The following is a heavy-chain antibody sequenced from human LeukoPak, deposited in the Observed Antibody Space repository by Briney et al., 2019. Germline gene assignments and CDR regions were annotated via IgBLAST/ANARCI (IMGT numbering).Heavy chain of an antibody. CDR3: ATWAFYHGLDV. J-gene: IGHJ6*02. Sequence: GGSLRLSCAASGFAFHAFDMYWVRQAPGKGLEWVSRINSDGSKTYYADSVRGRFTISRDNSKNSLYLQMNSLRTDDAALYYCATWAFYHGLDVWGQGTTVTVSS. CDR2: INSDGSKT. V-gene: IGHV3-43*02. CDR1: GFAFHAFD. D-gene: IGHD1-26*01.